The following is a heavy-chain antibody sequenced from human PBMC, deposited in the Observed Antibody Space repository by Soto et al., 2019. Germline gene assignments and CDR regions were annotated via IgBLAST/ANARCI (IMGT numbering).Heavy chain of an antibody. CDR3: ARARDGQAQGWPYYYMDV. CDR1: GFTFSSYS. Sequence: GGSLRLSCAASGFTFSSYSMNWVRQAPGKGLEWVSSISSSSSYIYYADSVKGRFTISRDNAKNSLYLQMNSLRAEDTAVYYCARARDGQAQGWPYYYMDVWGKGTTVTVSS. J-gene: IGHJ6*03. V-gene: IGHV3-21*01. CDR2: ISSSSSYI.